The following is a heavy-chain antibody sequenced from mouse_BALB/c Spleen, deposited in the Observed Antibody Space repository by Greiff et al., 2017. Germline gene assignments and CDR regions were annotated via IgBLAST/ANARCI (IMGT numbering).Heavy chain of an antibody. CDR2: ISSGGSYT. CDR3: ARHGSSYYFDY. J-gene: IGHJ2*01. V-gene: IGHV5-6*01. D-gene: IGHD1-1*01. Sequence: EVHLVESGGDLVKPGGSLKLSCAASGFTFSSYGMSWVRQTPDKRLEWVATISSGGSYTYYPDSVKGRFTISRDNAKNTLYLQMSSMKSEDTAMYYCARHGSSYYFDYWGQGTTLTVSA. CDR1: GFTFSSYG.